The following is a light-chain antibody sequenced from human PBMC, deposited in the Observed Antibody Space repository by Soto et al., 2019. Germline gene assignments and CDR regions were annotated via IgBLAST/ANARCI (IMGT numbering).Light chain of an antibody. CDR2: EAS. CDR1: QIISNH. Sequence: IQMTQSPSSLSASVEDIGIITCLASQIISNHLNWYQQKTGKAPKLLIYEASTLQSGVPSRFSGSYSGTDFTLTLGSLQPEDFATYYCLQDFKYPRTFGQGTKVDIK. J-gene: IGKJ1*01. V-gene: IGKV1-6*01. CDR3: LQDFKYPRT.